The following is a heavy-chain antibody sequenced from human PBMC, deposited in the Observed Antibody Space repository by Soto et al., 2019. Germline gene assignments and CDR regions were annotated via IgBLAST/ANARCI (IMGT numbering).Heavy chain of an antibody. CDR2: FNPNSGGT. Sequence: QVQLVPSGAEVKKPGDSVKVSCKSPGYTFTGYQMPGVRQSPGHGLEWMGGFNPNSGGTNYAQKFQGRVTMTGDTSISTAYMELNRLTSDGTAVYYCARGRSIVSPGNWGQGTLVSVSS. D-gene: IGHD2-21*01. CDR1: GYTFTGYQ. CDR3: ARGRSIVSPGN. V-gene: IGHV1-2*02. J-gene: IGHJ4*02.